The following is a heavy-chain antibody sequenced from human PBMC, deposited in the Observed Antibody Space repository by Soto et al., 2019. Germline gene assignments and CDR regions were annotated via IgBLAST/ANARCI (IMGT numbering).Heavy chain of an antibody. Sequence: GGSLRLSCAASGFTFSSYAMSWARQAPGKWLELVSAISGSGGSTYYSDSLKGRFTLSKDNSKDTLYMQMNSLRAQDTAVYSCAKGVYDFWSAPGMDVWRQGPTVTVAS. D-gene: IGHD3-3*01. CDR3: AKGVYDFWSAPGMDV. CDR2: ISGSGGST. J-gene: IGHJ6*02. V-gene: IGHV3-23*01. CDR1: GFTFSSYA.